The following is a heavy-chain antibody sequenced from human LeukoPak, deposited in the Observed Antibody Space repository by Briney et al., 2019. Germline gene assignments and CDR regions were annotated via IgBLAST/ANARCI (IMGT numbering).Heavy chain of an antibody. V-gene: IGHV3-23*01. J-gene: IGHJ2*01. Sequence: GGSLRLSCTAPGFICSDYAMSWARQAPGKGLEWVAGISSSGSGGNTYYADSVKGRFTISRDISKNILFLQMNTLRAEDTAIYYCAKDRTVGASYWYFDLWGRGTLVTVSS. D-gene: IGHD1-26*01. CDR2: ISSSGSGGNT. CDR3: AKDRTVGASYWYFDL. CDR1: GFICSDYA.